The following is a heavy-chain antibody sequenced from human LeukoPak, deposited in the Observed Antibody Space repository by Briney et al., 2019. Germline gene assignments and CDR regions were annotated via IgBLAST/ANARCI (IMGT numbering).Heavy chain of an antibody. D-gene: IGHD1-14*01. CDR3: VRDPSRKDYFDY. CDR2: IYPGTGST. CDR1: GYTFTTYY. V-gene: IGHV1-46*01. J-gene: IGHJ4*02. Sequence: GASVKVSCKASGYTFTTYYMQWVRQAPGQGLEWMGIIYPGTGSTTYAQKFQGRVTMTSDTSTSTVYMELSSLRSEDTAVYYCVRDPSRKDYFDYWGQGTLVTVSS.